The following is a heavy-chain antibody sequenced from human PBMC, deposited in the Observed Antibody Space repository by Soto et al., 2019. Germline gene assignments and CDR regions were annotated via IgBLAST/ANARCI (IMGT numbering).Heavy chain of an antibody. CDR3: AKKGAVVATYVFDY. J-gene: IGHJ4*02. CDR1: GLTFSSYA. Sequence: EVQLLESGGGLVQPGGSLRLSCAASGLTFSSYAMSWVRQAPGKGLEWVSAISGGRGSTHYADSVKGRFTISRDISKNSLYLRVNGLRAADTAVYYCAKKGAVVATYVFDYWGQGALVTVAS. CDR2: ISGGRGST. D-gene: IGHD1-26*01. V-gene: IGHV3-23*01.